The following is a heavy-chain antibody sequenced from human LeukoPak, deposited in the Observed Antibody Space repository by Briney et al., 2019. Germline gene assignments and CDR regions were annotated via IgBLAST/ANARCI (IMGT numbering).Heavy chain of an antibody. CDR1: GFTFSSYE. CDR2: IKQDGSEK. J-gene: IGHJ3*02. V-gene: IGHV3-7*01. CDR3: ARVSMVRGVTDAFDI. Sequence: GGSLRLSCAASGFTFSSYEMSWVRQAPGKGLEWVANIKQDGSEKYYVDSVKGRFTISRDNAKNSLYLQMNSPRAEDTAAYYCARVSMVRGVTDAFDIWGQGTMVTVSS. D-gene: IGHD3-10*01.